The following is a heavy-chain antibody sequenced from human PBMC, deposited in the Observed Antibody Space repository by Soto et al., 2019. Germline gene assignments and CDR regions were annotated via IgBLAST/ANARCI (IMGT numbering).Heavy chain of an antibody. D-gene: IGHD2-2*01. CDR1: GYSFTSYW. CDR2: IDPSDSYT. CDR3: ARLSGPAAMLATYYYGMDV. J-gene: IGHJ6*02. Sequence: PGESLKISCQGSGYSFTSYWISWVRQMPGKGLEWMGRIDPSDSYTNYSPSFQGHVTISADKSISTAYLQWSSLKASDTAMYYCARLSGPAAMLATYYYGMDVWGQGTTVTVSS. V-gene: IGHV5-10-1*01.